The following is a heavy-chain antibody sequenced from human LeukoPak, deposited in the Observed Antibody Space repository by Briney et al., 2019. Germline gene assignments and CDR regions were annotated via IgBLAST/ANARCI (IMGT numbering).Heavy chain of an antibody. CDR2: ISYDGSNK. V-gene: IGHV3-30*18. CDR3: AKGHYYDSSGYSYYFDY. Sequence: GSLRLSCAASGFTFSSYGMHWVRQAPGKGLEWVAVISYDGSNKYYADSVKGRFTISRDNSKNTLYLQMNSLRAEDTAVYYCAKGHYYDSSGYSYYFDYWGQGTLVTVSS. CDR1: GFTFSSYG. D-gene: IGHD3-22*01. J-gene: IGHJ4*02.